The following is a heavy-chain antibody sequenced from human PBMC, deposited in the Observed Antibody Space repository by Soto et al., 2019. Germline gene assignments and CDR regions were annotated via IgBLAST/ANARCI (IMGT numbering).Heavy chain of an antibody. V-gene: IGHV4-59*01. CDR3: ARVGDFWSGYYLWFDP. J-gene: IGHJ5*02. CDR1: GGSISGSY. Sequence: NPSETLSLTCSVSGGSISGSYWSWIRQSPGKGLEWLGYVYYTGSTNYSPSLRSRVSISVDTSKNEFSLRLSSVTAADTAVYYCARVGDFWSGYYLWFDPWGQGTLVTVSS. D-gene: IGHD3-3*01. CDR2: VYYTGST.